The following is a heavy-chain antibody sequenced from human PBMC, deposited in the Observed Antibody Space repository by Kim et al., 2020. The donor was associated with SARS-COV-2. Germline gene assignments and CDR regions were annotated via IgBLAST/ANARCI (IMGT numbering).Heavy chain of an antibody. CDR3: VRQDCTNGDCHSGGVAYLFDR. CDR1: GFTFSTHA. V-gene: IGHV3-23*01. J-gene: IGHJ5*02. CDR2: ISPTGGHI. D-gene: IGHD2-8*01. Sequence: GGSLRLSCAASGFTFSTHAMAWVRQAPGKGLEWVSSISPTGGHIYYADSVKGRFTLSRDNSKNTVSLQMNSLRAEDTAVYHCVRQDCTNGDCHSGGVAYLFDRWGQRAMVTVSS.